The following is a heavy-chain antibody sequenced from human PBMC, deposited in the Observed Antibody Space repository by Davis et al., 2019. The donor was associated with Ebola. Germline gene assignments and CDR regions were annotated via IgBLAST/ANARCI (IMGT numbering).Heavy chain of an antibody. D-gene: IGHD2-15*01. CDR2: MNPNSDNT. CDR1: GGTFSSYT. J-gene: IGHJ4*02. Sequence: AASVKVSCKASGGTFSSYTISWVRLAPGQGLEWMGWMNPNSDNTGYPQKFQGRVTMTRNTSISTAYMELSSLRSEDTAVYYCARGYGVAADWGQGTLVTVSS. V-gene: IGHV1-8*02. CDR3: ARGYGVAAD.